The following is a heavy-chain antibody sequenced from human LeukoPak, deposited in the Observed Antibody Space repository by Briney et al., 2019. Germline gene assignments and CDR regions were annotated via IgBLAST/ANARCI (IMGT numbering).Heavy chain of an antibody. CDR2: IIPIFGTA. V-gene: IGHV1-69*13. D-gene: IGHD2-8*01. CDR1: GGTFSSYA. J-gene: IGHJ3*02. Sequence: ASVKVSCKASGGTFSSYAISWVRQAPGQGLEWMGGIIPIFGTANYAQKFQGRVTITADESTSTAYMELSSLRSEDTAVYYCARDRGIVLMTSSGGAFDIWGQGTMVTVSS. CDR3: ARDRGIVLMTSSGGAFDI.